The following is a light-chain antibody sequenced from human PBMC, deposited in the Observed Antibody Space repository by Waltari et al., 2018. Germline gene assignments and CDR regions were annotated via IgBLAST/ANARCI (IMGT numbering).Light chain of an antibody. Sequence: QSALTQPASVSGSPGQSITLSCTAPRSDIGTFDYVSWYQQHPGTAPKVVIFDVSNRPSGVSNRFSGSKSAYTASLTISGLQADDEADYYCSSFTPSSTLVFGGGTRLNVL. CDR1: RSDIGTFDY. J-gene: IGLJ2*01. V-gene: IGLV2-14*03. CDR2: DVS. CDR3: SSFTPSSTLV.